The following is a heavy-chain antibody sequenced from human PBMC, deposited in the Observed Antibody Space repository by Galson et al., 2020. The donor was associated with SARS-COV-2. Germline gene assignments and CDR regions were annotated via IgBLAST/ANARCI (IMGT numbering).Heavy chain of an antibody. CDR1: EFTFSFFA. V-gene: IGHV3-23*01. CDR3: AKDRDLLTPHYFDY. D-gene: IGHD3-9*01. CDR2: ISGSGDAT. J-gene: IGHJ4*02. Sequence: GESLKISCVASEFTFSFFAMSWVRQAPGKGVEWVSGISGSGDATYYADSVEGRFIISRDNSKNTLVLQMNSLRADDTAVYYCAKDRDLLTPHYFDYWGQGTLVAVSS.